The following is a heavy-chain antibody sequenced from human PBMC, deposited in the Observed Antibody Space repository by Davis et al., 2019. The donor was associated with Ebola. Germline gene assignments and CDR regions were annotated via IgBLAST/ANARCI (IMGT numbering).Heavy chain of an antibody. CDR1: GASISSSY. Sequence: SETLSLTCTVSGASISSSYWSWIRQPPGKGLEWIGNIYYNGNSNYNPSLKSRVTISVDTSKNQFSLKLSSVTAADTAVYYCARNRRYFDWLPPFDPWGQGTLVTVSS. CDR2: IYYNGNS. CDR3: ARNRRYFDWLPPFDP. J-gene: IGHJ5*02. D-gene: IGHD3-9*01. V-gene: IGHV4-59*12.